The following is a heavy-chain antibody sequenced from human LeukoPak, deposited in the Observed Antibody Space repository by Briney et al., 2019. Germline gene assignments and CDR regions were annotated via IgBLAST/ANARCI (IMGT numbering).Heavy chain of an antibody. V-gene: IGHV5-51*01. D-gene: IGHD2-2*01. CDR3: ARRDGYCSSTSCYADYYYGMDV. CDR1: GYSFTSYW. Sequence: GESLKISCKGSGYSFTSYWIGWVRQMPGKGLEWMGTIYPGDSDTGYSPSFQGQVTISADKSISTAYLQWSSLKASDTAMYYCARRDGYCSSTSCYADYYYGMDVWGQGTTVTVSS. CDR2: IYPGDSDT. J-gene: IGHJ6*02.